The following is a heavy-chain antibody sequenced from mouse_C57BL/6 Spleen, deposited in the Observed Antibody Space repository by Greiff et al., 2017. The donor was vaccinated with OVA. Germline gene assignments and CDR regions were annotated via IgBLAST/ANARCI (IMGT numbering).Heavy chain of an antibody. CDR1: GYTFTSYW. V-gene: IGHV1-59*01. Sequence: QVQLQQPGAELVRPGTSVKLSCKASGYTFTSYWMHWVKQRPGQGLEWIGVIDPSDSYTNYNQKFKGKATLTVDTSSSTADMQLSSLTSEDSAVYYCARWRGEGAYWGQGTLVTVSA. CDR2: IDPSDSYT. J-gene: IGHJ3*01. CDR3: ARWRGEGAY.